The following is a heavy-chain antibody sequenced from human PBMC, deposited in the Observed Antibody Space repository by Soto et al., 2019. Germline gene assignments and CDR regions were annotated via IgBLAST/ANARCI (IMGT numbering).Heavy chain of an antibody. CDR1: GFTFSSYG. Sequence: QVQLVESGGGVVQPGRSLRLACAASGFTFSSYGMHWVRQAPGKGLAWVAVIWYDGSNKYYADSVKGRFTISRDNSKHTLYLQMNRLRAEDTAVYYCARSGHSSSWYDYWGQGTLVTVSS. CDR2: IWYDGSNK. CDR3: ARSGHSSSWYDY. J-gene: IGHJ4*02. D-gene: IGHD6-13*01. V-gene: IGHV3-33*01.